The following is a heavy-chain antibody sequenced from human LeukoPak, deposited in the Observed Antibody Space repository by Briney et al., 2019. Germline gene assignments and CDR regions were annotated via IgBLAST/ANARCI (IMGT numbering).Heavy chain of an antibody. CDR1: GFTFSSYA. V-gene: IGHV3-11*01. CDR2: ISSSGSTI. CDR3: AREVSGYSGYDSLDY. J-gene: IGHJ4*02. D-gene: IGHD5-12*01. Sequence: GGSLRLSCAASGFTFSSYAMSWIRQAPGKGLEWVSYISSSGSTIYYADSVKGRFTISRDNAKNSLYLQMNSLRAEDTAVYYCAREVSGYSGYDSLDYWGQGTLVTVSS.